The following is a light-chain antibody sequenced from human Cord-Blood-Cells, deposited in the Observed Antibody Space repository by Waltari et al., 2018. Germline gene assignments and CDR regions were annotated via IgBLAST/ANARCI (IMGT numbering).Light chain of an antibody. V-gene: IGKV3-11*01. CDR3: QQRSNWLT. J-gene: IGKJ4*01. CDR1: QSFSSY. CDR2: DAS. Sequence: EIVLTQSPATLSLFPGERATLSGRASQSFSSYLAWYQQKPGQAPRLLIYDASNRATGIPARFSGSGSGTDFTLTISGLEPEYCAVYYCQQRSNWLTFGGRTKVEIK.